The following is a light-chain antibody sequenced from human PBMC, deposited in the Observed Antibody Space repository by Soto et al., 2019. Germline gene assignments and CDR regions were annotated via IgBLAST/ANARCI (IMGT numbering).Light chain of an antibody. CDR1: QSISAN. J-gene: IGKJ4*01. CDR3: QPYNNWPLT. V-gene: IGKV3-15*01. Sequence: IVLTQSPGTLSLSPWERATLSCRASQSISANLAWYQQKPGQTPRLLIYGASTRASGVPAKFSGSGSGTEFTLTISSLQSEDFAVYYCQPYNNWPLTFGGGTRWIS. CDR2: GAS.